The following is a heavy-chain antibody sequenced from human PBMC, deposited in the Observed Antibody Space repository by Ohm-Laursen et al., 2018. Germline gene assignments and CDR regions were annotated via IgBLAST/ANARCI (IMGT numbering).Heavy chain of an antibody. Sequence: GSLRLSCTASGFIFSNYAMSWVRQAPGKGLEWVSGMSGRGDRTFYADSVKGRFTISRDNSENTLHLLMNSLRAEDTAVYYCAKPQILRLFGWSPGSDAFDIWGQGTTVTVSS. D-gene: IGHD3-9*01. CDR3: AKPQILRLFGWSPGSDAFDI. J-gene: IGHJ3*02. CDR1: GFIFSNYA. CDR2: MSGRGDRT. V-gene: IGHV3-23*01.